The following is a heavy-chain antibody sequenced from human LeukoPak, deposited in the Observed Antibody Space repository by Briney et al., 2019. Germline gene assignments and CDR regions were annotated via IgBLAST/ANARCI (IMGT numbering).Heavy chain of an antibody. V-gene: IGHV4-59*01. J-gene: IGHJ4*02. CDR2: IYYSGST. CDR3: ARASTLILPNFDY. Sequence: PSETMSLTCTVSGGSISSYYWCLIRQPPGKGLEWIGYIYYSGSTNYNPSLKSRVTISIDTSKNQFSLKLSSVTAADTAVYYCARASTLILPNFDYWGQGTLVTVSS. CDR1: GGSISSYY.